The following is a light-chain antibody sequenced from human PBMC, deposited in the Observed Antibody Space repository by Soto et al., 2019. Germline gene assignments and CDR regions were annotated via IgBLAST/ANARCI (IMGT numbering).Light chain of an antibody. J-gene: IGLJ1*01. CDR3: AAWDDSLNGSYV. Sequence: QSVLTQPPSTSGTPGQRVTISCSGSRSNIGSNTVTWYQQHPGTAPKLLIYSNNQRPSGVPDRFSGSKSGTSASLAISGLQSEDEADYYCAAWDDSLNGSYVFGTGTKVTVL. CDR2: SNN. V-gene: IGLV1-44*01. CDR1: RSNIGSNT.